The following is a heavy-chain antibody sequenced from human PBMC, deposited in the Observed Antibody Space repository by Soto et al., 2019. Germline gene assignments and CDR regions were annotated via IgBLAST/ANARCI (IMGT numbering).Heavy chain of an antibody. CDR1: GCPISNSSYY. CDR2: ISYSGST. J-gene: IGHJ5*02. V-gene: IGHV4-39*01. CDR3: ARHVARGFGELYFLSAHFDP. Sequence: SETLALTSTYSGCPISNSSYYWRWIHQPPGKGLEWIGSISYSGSTDCNPSLRSRVTISVDTSKNQFSRNLSYVTAADTAVYYCARHVARGFGELYFLSAHFDPWGQGTLVAVS. D-gene: IGHD3-10*01.